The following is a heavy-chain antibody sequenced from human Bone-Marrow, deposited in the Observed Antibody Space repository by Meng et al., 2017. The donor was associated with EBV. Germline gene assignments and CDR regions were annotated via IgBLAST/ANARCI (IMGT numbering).Heavy chain of an antibody. V-gene: IGHV4-34*01. D-gene: IGHD1-26*01. CDR1: GGSLSGYY. CDR2: INHSGST. J-gene: IGHJ4*02. Sequence: QVQLQQVGAGLLKPSGTLSLICAVYGGSLSGYYWSWIRQPPGKGLEWIGEINHSGSTNYNPSLKSRVTISVDTSKNQFSLKLSSVTAADTAVYYCARGPLEWEPRGEDYWGQGTLVTVSS. CDR3: ARGPLEWEPRGEDY.